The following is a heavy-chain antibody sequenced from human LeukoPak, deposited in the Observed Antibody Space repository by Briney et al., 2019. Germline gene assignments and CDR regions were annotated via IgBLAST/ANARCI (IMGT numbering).Heavy chain of an antibody. CDR1: GDSLSDYF. D-gene: IGHD3-10*01. CDR3: AKGGRGTYYSDS. CDR2: NSGST. Sequence: SETLSLTCTVSGDSLSDYFWSWIRQPPGKGLEWIGYNSGSTNYNASLKSRVTILLVRSKNQFSLKLSSVTAADTAVYYCAKGGRGTYYSDSWGQGTLVTVSS. J-gene: IGHJ4*02. V-gene: IGHV4-59*08.